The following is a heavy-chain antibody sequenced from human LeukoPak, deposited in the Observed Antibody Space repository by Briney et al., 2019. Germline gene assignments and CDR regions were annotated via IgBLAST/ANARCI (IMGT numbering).Heavy chain of an antibody. Sequence: EPSETLSLTCTVSAGSISNYYWGWIRQPPGKGLEWIGYIYYSGRTNYNPSLKSRLTISVDTSKNQFSLKLSSVTAADTAVYYCARHQFSTPEFVYWGQGILVTVSS. CDR1: AGSISNYY. V-gene: IGHV4-59*08. CDR3: ARHQFSTPEFVY. D-gene: IGHD2-15*01. CDR2: IYYSGRT. J-gene: IGHJ4*02.